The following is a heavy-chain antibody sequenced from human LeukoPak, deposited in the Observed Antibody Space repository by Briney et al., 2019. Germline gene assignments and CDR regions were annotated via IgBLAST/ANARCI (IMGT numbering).Heavy chain of an antibody. D-gene: IGHD3-10*01. J-gene: IGHJ4*02. V-gene: IGHV6-1*01. CDR2: TYRRSRWFT. CDR3: ARGVSMFDY. Sequence: SQTLSLTCAISGDSVSSNSDAWNWIRQSPSRGLEWLGRTYRRSRWFTDYAVSVRSRITINPDTSGNQFSLQLNSVTPEDTAVYYCARGVSMFDYWGQGTLVTVSS. CDR1: GDSVSSNSDA.